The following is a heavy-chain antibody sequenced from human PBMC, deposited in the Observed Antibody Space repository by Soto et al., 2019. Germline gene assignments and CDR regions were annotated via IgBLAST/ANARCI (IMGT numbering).Heavy chain of an antibody. Sequence: QVQLVESGGGVVQPGRSLRLSCAASGFTFSSYGMHWVRQAPGKGLEWVAVISYDGSNKYYADSVKGRFTISRDNSKNTLYPQMNILRAEDTAVYYCAKDHYYDSSGYTVDYWGQGTLVTVSS. J-gene: IGHJ4*02. CDR3: AKDHYYDSSGYTVDY. D-gene: IGHD3-22*01. V-gene: IGHV3-30*18. CDR2: ISYDGSNK. CDR1: GFTFSSYG.